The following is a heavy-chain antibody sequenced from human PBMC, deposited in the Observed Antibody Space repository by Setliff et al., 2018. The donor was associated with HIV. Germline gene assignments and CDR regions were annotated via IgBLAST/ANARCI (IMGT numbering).Heavy chain of an antibody. CDR2: IYYSGSA. V-gene: IGHV4-30-4*08. J-gene: IGHJ2*01. Sequence: LSRTCTVSGGFISSGDYYWSWIRQSPGKGLEWIGYIYYSGSAYYNPSFESRVTISVDTSKNQFSLKLSSVTAADTAVYYCARSPGFWYFDLWGPGTQVTVSS. CDR3: ARSPGFWYFDL. CDR1: GGFISSGDYY.